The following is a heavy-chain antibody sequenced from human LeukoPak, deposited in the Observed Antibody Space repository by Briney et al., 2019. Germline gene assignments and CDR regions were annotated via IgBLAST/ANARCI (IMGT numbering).Heavy chain of an antibody. D-gene: IGHD1-26*01. CDR1: GDSMSSSHYC. CDR2: IYYSGST. J-gene: IGHJ4*02. Sequence: SETLSLTCTVSGDSMSSSHYCWGWIRQPPGTGLEWIGSIYYSGSTYYNPSLKSRVTISVDTSKNQFSLKLSSVTAADTAVYYCATTGKVAFFDYWGQGTLVTVSS. V-gene: IGHV4-39*01. CDR3: ATTGKVAFFDY.